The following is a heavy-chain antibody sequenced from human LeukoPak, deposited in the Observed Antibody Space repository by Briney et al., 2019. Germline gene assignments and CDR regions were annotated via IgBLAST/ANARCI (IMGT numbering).Heavy chain of an antibody. CDR2: INPSGGST. J-gene: IGHJ4*02. CDR1: GYTFTSYF. CDR3: ARSEGYYGSGSYSDY. Sequence: ASVKVSCKASGYTFTSYFVHWVRQAPGQGLEWMGMINPSGGSTSYAQKFQGRVTMTRDTSTSTVYMELSRLRSEDTAVYYCARSEGYYGSGSYSDYWGQGTLVTVSS. V-gene: IGHV1-46*01. D-gene: IGHD3-10*01.